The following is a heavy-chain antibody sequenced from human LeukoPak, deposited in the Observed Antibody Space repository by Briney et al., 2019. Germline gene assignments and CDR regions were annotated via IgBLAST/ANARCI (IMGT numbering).Heavy chain of an antibody. CDR1: GGSISSSSYY. D-gene: IGHD2-8*01. V-gene: IGHV4-39*01. J-gene: IGHJ4*02. Sequence: SETLSLTCTVSGGSISSSSYYWGWIRQPPGKGLEWIGSIYYSGSTYYNPSLKSRVTISVDTSKNQFSLKLSSVTAADTAVYCCARPKYCTNGVCFNYFDYWGQGTLVTVSS. CDR2: IYYSGST. CDR3: ARPKYCTNGVCFNYFDY.